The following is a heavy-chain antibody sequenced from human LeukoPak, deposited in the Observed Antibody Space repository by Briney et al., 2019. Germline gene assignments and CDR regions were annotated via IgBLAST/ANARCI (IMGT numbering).Heavy chain of an antibody. CDR2: ISGSGGST. CDR1: GFTFSSYA. Sequence: PGGSLRLSCAASGFTFSSYAMSWVRQAPGKGLEWVSAISGSGGSTYYADSVKGRFTISRDNSKNTLYLQMNSLRAEDTAVYYCARYGSGSYLAPYYYYYYYMDVWGKGTTVTVSS. D-gene: IGHD3-10*01. J-gene: IGHJ6*03. V-gene: IGHV3-23*01. CDR3: ARYGSGSYLAPYYYYYYYMDV.